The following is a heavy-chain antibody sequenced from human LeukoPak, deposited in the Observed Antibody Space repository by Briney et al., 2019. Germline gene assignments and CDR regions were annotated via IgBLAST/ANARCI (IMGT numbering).Heavy chain of an antibody. CDR3: ARMESLRYFDWLSRAYAFDI. D-gene: IGHD3-9*01. V-gene: IGHV4-59*12. J-gene: IGHJ3*02. CDR2: IYYSGST. Sequence: SETLSLTCTVSGGSISSYYWSWIRQPPGKGLEWIGYIYYSGSTNYNPSLKSRVTISVETSKNEFSLKLRSVTAADTAVYYCARMESLRYFDWLSRAYAFDIWGQGTMVTVSS. CDR1: GGSISSYY.